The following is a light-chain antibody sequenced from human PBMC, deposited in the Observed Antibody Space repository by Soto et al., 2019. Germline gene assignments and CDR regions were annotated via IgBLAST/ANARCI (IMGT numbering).Light chain of an antibody. CDR1: QSLVYADGNTY. Sequence: VVITQSPLSLPVTLSQSASISCTSSQSLVYADGNTYLNWLQQRPGQSPRRLIYKVFNRDSGVPDRFSGSASGSEFTLTISRVEAEDIGVYYCMQTAHWPYTFGRGTKV. V-gene: IGKV2-30*01. J-gene: IGKJ2*01. CDR3: MQTAHWPYT. CDR2: KVF.